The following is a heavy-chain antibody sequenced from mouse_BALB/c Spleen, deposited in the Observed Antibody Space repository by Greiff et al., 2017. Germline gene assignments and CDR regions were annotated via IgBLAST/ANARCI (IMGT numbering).Heavy chain of an antibody. J-gene: IGHJ1*01. CDR3: ARDRGVRRWYFDV. D-gene: IGHD2-14*01. Sequence: VKLMESGPGLVAPSQSLSITCTVSGFSLTGYGVNWVRQPPGKGLEWLGMIWGDGSTDYNSALKSRLSISKDNSKSQVFLKMNSLQTDDTARYYCARDRGVRRWYFDVWGAGTTVTVSS. V-gene: IGHV2-6-7*01. CDR1: GFSLTGYG. CDR2: IWGDGST.